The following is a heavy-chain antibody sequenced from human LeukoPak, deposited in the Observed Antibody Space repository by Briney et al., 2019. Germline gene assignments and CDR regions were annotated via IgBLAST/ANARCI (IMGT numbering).Heavy chain of an antibody. Sequence: GGSLRLSCAASGFTFSGYAIHWVRQAPGKGLEWVAVIPYDGSTKYYADSVKGRFTISRDNSKNTVYLQMNSLRPEDTAVYYCARDGYGSSSPDDYWGQGTLVTVSS. V-gene: IGHV3-30*04. CDR2: IPYDGSTK. D-gene: IGHD6-6*01. J-gene: IGHJ4*02. CDR1: GFTFSGYA. CDR3: ARDGYGSSSPDDY.